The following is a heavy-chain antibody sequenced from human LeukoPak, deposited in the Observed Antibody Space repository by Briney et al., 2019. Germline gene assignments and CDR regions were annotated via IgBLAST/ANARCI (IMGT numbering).Heavy chain of an antibody. Sequence: SETLSLTCTVSGYSISSGYYWGWIRQPPGKGLEWIGRIYTSGSTNYNPSLKSRVTMSVDTSKNQFSLKLSSVTAADTAVYYCARGGSWKAPVFGNWFDPWGQGTLVTVSS. CDR2: IYTSGST. CDR1: GYSISSGYY. V-gene: IGHV4-38-2*02. CDR3: ARGGSWKAPVFGNWFDP. J-gene: IGHJ5*02. D-gene: IGHD1-26*01.